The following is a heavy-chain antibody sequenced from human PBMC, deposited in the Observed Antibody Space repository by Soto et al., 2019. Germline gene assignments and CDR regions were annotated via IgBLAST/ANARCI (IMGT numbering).Heavy chain of an antibody. CDR1: GGSISSYY. Sequence: SETLSLTCTVSGGSISSYYWSWIRQPPGKGLEWIGYIYYSGSTNYNPSLKSRVTISVDTSKNQFSLKLSSVTAADTAVYYCARDFWSSSSGGWSDPWGQGTLVTVSS. J-gene: IGHJ5*02. V-gene: IGHV4-59*01. CDR3: ARDFWSSSSGGWSDP. D-gene: IGHD6-6*01. CDR2: IYYSGST.